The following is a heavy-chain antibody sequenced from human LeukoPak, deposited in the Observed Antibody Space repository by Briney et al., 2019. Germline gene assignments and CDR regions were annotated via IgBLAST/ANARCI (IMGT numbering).Heavy chain of an antibody. CDR1: GFTSSSYW. D-gene: IGHD3-16*01. V-gene: IGHV3-74*01. CDR3: ARFRGSYNAFDI. Sequence: GGSLRLSCAASGFTSSSYWMLWVRQAPGKGLVWVSRINGDGTGTTYGDSVKGRFTISRDNARNTLDLQMNSLRAEDTAMYYCARFRGSYNAFDIWGQGTMVTVSS. CDR2: INGDGTGT. J-gene: IGHJ3*02.